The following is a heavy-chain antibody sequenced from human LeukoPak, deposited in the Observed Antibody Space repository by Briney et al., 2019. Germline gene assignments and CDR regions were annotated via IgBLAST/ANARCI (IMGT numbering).Heavy chain of an antibody. CDR1: GFTFSDYI. CDR3: SRGGKEGDNSAFDI. CDR2: IRRKGQSYTT. Sequence: GGSLRLSCAASGFTFSDYILDWVRQAPGKGLEWVGRIRRKGQSYTTEYAASVKGRFTISRDDSNNSLYLHMNSLRTEDTAVYHCSRGGKEGDNSAFDIWGQGTMVTVSS. D-gene: IGHD3-22*01. V-gene: IGHV3-72*01. J-gene: IGHJ3*02.